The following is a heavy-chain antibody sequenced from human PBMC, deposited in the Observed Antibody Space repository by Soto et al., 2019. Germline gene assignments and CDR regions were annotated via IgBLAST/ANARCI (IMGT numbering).Heavy chain of an antibody. J-gene: IGHJ1*01. CDR1: GYLFTAYS. V-gene: IGHV1-46*01. CDR3: AREENCSGGTCYSEYFHR. CDR2: VNPSGGST. Sequence: ASVKVSCKASGYLFTAYSMHWVRLAPGQGLEWMGVVNPSGGSTKYAQNFQGRVTMTRDTSTTTIYKELSSLRSDDTAIYYCAREENCSGGTCYSEYFHRWGQGTLVTVSS. D-gene: IGHD2-15*01.